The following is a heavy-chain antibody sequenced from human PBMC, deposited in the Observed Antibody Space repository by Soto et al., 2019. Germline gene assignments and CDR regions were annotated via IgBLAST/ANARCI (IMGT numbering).Heavy chain of an antibody. CDR2: ISCSSSTI. J-gene: IGHJ4*02. V-gene: IGHV3-48*01. D-gene: IGHD3-3*01. CDR3: ARVRGYDFWSGYYTFDY. Sequence: GGSLRLSCAASGFTFSSYSMNWVRQAPGKGLEWVSYISCSSSTIYYADSVKGRFTISRYNAKNSLYLQMNSLRAEDTAAYYCARVRGYDFWSGYYTFDYWGQGTLVTVSS. CDR1: GFTFSSYS.